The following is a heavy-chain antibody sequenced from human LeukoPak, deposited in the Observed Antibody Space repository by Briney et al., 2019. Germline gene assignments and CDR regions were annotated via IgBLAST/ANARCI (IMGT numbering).Heavy chain of an antibody. CDR3: ATDRSYFDY. D-gene: IGHD3-10*01. Sequence: ASVNVSCTASGYTFTVYYMHWVRQAPGQGLEWMGRINPNSGGTNYAQKFQGRVTMTRDTSISTAYMELSRLRSDDTAVYYCATDRSYFDYWGQGTLVTVSS. J-gene: IGHJ4*02. CDR2: INPNSGGT. CDR1: GYTFTVYY. V-gene: IGHV1-2*06.